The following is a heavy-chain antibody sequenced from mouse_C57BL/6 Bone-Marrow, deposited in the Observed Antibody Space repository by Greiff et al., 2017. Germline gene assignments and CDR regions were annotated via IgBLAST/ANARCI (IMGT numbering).Heavy chain of an antibody. Sequence: EVQRVESGGGLVQPKGSLTLSCAASGFSFNTYAMNWFRQAPGKGLEWVARIRSKSNNYATYYADSVKDRFTISRDDSESVLYLQMNNFKTEDTAMYYCVRSGSSGDYAMDYWGQGTSVTVSS. CDR2: IRSKSNNYAT. CDR1: GFSFNTYA. V-gene: IGHV10-1*01. J-gene: IGHJ4*01. D-gene: IGHD1-1*01. CDR3: VRSGSSGDYAMDY.